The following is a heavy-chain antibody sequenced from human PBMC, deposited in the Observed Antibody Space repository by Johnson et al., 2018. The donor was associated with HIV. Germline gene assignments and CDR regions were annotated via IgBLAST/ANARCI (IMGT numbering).Heavy chain of an antibody. CDR1: GFTVSTNY. CDR2: IYSGGST. Sequence: VQLVESGGGLIQPGGSLRLSCAASGFTVSTNYMSWVRQAPGKGLEWVSIIYSGGSTYYADSVKGRFTISRDNSQNTLYLQMNSLRAEDPAVYYCARLPSWRGACDIWGQGTMVTVSS. CDR3: ARLPSWRGACDI. V-gene: IGHV3-53*01. J-gene: IGHJ3*02. D-gene: IGHD3-10*01.